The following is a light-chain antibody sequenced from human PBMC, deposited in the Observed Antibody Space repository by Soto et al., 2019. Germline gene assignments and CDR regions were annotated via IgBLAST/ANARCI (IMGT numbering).Light chain of an antibody. CDR2: DAS. CDR1: QSVSIN. Sequence: EIVMTQSAAALSVTPLERVTLSCIASQSVSINLAWYQQKPGQTPRLLIYDASTGATGIPARFSGSGSGTEFTLTISSLQSEDFAVYYCQQYNKWPRTFGQGTKVDIK. V-gene: IGKV3-15*01. J-gene: IGKJ1*01. CDR3: QQYNKWPRT.